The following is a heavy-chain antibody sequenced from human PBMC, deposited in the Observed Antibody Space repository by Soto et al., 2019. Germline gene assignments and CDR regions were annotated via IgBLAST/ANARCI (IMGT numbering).Heavy chain of an antibody. CDR2: TYYRSKWYN. CDR1: GDSVSSNSAA. CDR3: ARDPGYGDYGQYYYYYGMDV. V-gene: IGHV6-1*01. J-gene: IGHJ6*02. D-gene: IGHD4-17*01. Sequence: SQTLSLTCAISGDSVSSNSAAWNWIRQSPSRGLEWLGRTYYRSKWYNDYAVSVKSRITINPDTSKNQFSPQLNSVTPEDTAVYYCARDPGYGDYGQYYYYYGMDVWGQGTTVTVSS.